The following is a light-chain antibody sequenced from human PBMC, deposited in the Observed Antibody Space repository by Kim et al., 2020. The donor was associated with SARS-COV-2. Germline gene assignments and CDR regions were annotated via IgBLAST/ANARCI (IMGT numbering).Light chain of an antibody. V-gene: IGLV3-19*01. CDR3: SSRDSTGYHWV. CDR2: SKD. J-gene: IGLJ3*02. Sequence: SSELTQDPSVSVALGQTVRITCRGDSLKTYYASWFQHQPGQAPILVFYSKDKRPSGIPDRFSGSSLGDTSSLTITGAQAEDEADYFCSSRDSTGYHWVFG. CDR1: SLKTYY.